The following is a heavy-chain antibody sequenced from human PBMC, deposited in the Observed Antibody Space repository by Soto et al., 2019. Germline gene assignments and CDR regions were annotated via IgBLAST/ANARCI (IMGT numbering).Heavy chain of an antibody. D-gene: IGHD2-21*02. J-gene: IGHJ4*02. CDR3: ARGGHVVVVTAAFDY. CDR2: INPSGGHT. V-gene: IGHV1-46*03. Sequence: QVQLVQSGAEVKKPGASVKVSCKASGNTFSNYYIHWVRQAPGQGLEWMGTINPSGGHTTYAQKLLGSVNMTRAAATSTLDRELTSLRSENTAVYYCARGGHVVVVTAAFDYWGQGTLVTVCS. CDR1: GNTFSNYY.